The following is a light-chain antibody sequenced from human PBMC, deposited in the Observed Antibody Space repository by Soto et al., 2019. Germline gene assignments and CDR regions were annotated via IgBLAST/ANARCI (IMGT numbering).Light chain of an antibody. CDR2: DAS. CDR3: QQYNGYSWT. J-gene: IGKJ1*01. CDR1: QSISQW. V-gene: IGKV1-5*01. Sequence: DIQMTQSPSTLSASVGERVAITCRASQSISQWVAWYQQKPGRAPELLIYDASKLKSGVPSRFSGSGSGTEFSLTITSLQPDDSAMYYCQQYNGYSWTFGRGTKVDIK.